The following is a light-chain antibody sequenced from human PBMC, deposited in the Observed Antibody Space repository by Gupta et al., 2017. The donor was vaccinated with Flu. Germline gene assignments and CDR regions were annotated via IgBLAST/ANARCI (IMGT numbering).Light chain of an antibody. CDR1: SFKIGADFD. J-gene: IGLJ3*02. CDR2: GNA. Sequence: QSVLTQPPSVSGAPGQRVTISRTVSSFKIGADFDVHWYHQLPGAAPKLLIYGNANRPSGGPDRFSGSKSGTSASLAITGLQAEDEADYYCQSFDTSRSGSVFGGGTKLTVL. V-gene: IGLV1-40*01. CDR3: QSFDTSRSGSV.